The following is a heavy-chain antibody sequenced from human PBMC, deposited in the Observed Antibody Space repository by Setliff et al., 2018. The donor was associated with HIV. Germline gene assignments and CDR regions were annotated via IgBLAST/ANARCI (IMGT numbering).Heavy chain of an antibody. Sequence: PSETLSLTCGIYGGSLSGYYWSWIRHTPGKGLEWIGQIKPSGGVDYNPSLKSQITISGYTSKNQFSLKMASLVAADTAVYYCARGGDTNALDYWGQGTLVTVSS. CDR3: ARGGDTNALDY. D-gene: IGHD3-16*01. J-gene: IGHJ4*02. CDR1: GGSLSGYY. CDR2: IKPSGGV. V-gene: IGHV4-34*01.